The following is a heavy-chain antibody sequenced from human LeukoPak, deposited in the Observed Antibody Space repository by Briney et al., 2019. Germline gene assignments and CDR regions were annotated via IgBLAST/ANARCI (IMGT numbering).Heavy chain of an antibody. CDR2: ISGSGSTI. D-gene: IGHD5-18*01. CDR1: GFTFSNYE. V-gene: IGHV3-48*03. J-gene: IGHJ4*02. CDR3: ARVRSGYSHENYFDY. Sequence: GGSLRLSCAASGFTFSNYEMNWVRQAPGKGLEWVSYISGSGSTIYYADSVKGRFTISRDNAKDSLYLQMNSLRAEGTAVYYCARVRSGYSHENYFDYWGQGTLVTVSS.